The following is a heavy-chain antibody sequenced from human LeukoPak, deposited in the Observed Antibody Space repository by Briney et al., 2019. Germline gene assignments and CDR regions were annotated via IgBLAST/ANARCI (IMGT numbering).Heavy chain of an antibody. CDR2: ISAYNGNT. J-gene: IGHJ6*03. V-gene: IGHV1-18*04. D-gene: IGHD6-13*01. Sequence: ASVKVSCKASGYTFTDYYIHWVRQAPGQGLEWMGWISAYNGNTNYAQKLQGRVTMTTDTSTSTAYMELRSLRSDDTAVYYCARVPQLFYYYYYMDVWGKGTTVTVSS. CDR1: GYTFTDYY. CDR3: ARVPQLFYYYYYMDV.